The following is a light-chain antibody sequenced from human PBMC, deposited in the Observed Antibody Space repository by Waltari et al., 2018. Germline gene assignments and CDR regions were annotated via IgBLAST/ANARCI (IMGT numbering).Light chain of an antibody. J-gene: IGKJ1*01. V-gene: IGKV3-15*01. CDR3: QVYNKWPPWT. CDR2: AAS. Sequence: EIVMTQSPATLSVSPGERATLSCRASQSVSSKLAWYQQKPGQAPRLLIYAASTRATGIPARFSGSVSGTEFTLTISSLQSEDFAVYYCQVYNKWPPWTFGQGTKVEMK. CDR1: QSVSSK.